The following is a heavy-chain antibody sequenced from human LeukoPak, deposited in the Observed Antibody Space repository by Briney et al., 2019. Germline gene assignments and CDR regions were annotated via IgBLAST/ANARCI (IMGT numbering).Heavy chain of an antibody. Sequence: SETLSLTCAVSGVSLTSGNYYWSWIRQPPGKGLEGIGHIYYTGSTSYNPSLMSRVTMSVGAPKNQLSLKVRSVTAADTAVYYCAREEVTSAWFPFDFWGQGALVTVSS. CDR3: AREEVTSAWFPFDF. V-gene: IGHV4-61*01. CDR1: GVSLTSGNYY. J-gene: IGHJ4*02. CDR2: IYYTGST. D-gene: IGHD6-19*01.